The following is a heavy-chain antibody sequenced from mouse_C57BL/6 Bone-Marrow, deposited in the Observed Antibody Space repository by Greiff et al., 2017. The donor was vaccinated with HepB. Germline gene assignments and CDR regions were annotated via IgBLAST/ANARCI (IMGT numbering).Heavy chain of an antibody. CDR2: IHPNSGST. CDR3: ARGGYSSSYYAMDY. CDR1: GYTFTSYW. V-gene: IGHV1-64*01. D-gene: IGHD1-1*01. J-gene: IGHJ4*01. Sequence: VQLQQPGAELVKPGASVKLSCKASGYTFTSYWMHWVKQRPGQGLEWIGMIHPNSGSTNYNEKFKSKATLTVDKSSSTAYMQLSSLTSEDSAVYYCARGGYSSSYYAMDYWGQGTSVTVSS.